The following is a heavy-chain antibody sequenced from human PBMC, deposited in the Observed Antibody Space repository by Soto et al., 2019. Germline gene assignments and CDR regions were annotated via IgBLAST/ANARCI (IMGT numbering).Heavy chain of an antibody. D-gene: IGHD3-22*01. CDR1: GYTFTSYG. CDR2: IIPIFGTA. V-gene: IGHV1-69*13. CDR3: AREYYYDSSGYPPYFDY. J-gene: IGHJ4*02. Sequence: SVKVSCKASGYTFTSYGISWVRQAPGQGLEWMGGIIPIFGTANYAQKFQGRVTITADESTSTAYMELSSLRSEDTAVYYCAREYYYDSSGYPPYFDYWGQGTLVTVSS.